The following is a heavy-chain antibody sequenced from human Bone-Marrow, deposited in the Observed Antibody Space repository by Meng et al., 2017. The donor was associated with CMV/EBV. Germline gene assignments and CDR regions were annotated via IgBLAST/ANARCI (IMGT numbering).Heavy chain of an antibody. Sequence: ASVKVSCKASGGTFSSYTISWVRQAPGQGLEWMGIINPSGGSTSYAQKFQGRVTMTRDTSTSTVYMELSSLRSEDTAVYYCARDGGGYCSSTSCYNGWFDPWGQGTLVTVSS. CDR1: GGTFSSYT. V-gene: IGHV1-46*01. CDR2: INPSGGST. D-gene: IGHD2-2*02. J-gene: IGHJ5*02. CDR3: ARDGGGYCSSTSCYNGWFDP.